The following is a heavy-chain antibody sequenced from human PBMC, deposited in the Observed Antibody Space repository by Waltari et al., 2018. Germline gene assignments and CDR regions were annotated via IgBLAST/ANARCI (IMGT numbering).Heavy chain of an antibody. D-gene: IGHD2-21*01. CDR3: ARGGIVVVIARNWFDP. J-gene: IGHJ5*02. CDR1: GGTFSSYA. CDR2: IIPILGIA. V-gene: IGHV1-69*04. Sequence: QVQLVQSGAEVKKPESSVKVSCKASGGTFSSYANSWVRQAPGQGLEWMGGIIPILGIANYAQKFQGRVTITADESTSTAYMELSSLRSEDTAVYYCARGGIVVVIARNWFDPWGQGTLVTVSS.